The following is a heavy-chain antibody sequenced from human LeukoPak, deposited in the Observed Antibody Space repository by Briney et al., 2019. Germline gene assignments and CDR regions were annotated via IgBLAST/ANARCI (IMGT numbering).Heavy chain of an antibody. CDR3: ARGPLRYSSSWYFA. Sequence: ASEKVSCKASGYTFTSYGISWVRQAPGQGLEWMGWISAYNGNTNYAQKLQGRVTMTRNTSISTAYMELSSLRSEDTAVYYCARGPLRYSSSWYFAWGQGTLVTVSS. V-gene: IGHV1-18*01. CDR1: GYTFTSYG. CDR2: ISAYNGNT. D-gene: IGHD6-13*01. J-gene: IGHJ5*02.